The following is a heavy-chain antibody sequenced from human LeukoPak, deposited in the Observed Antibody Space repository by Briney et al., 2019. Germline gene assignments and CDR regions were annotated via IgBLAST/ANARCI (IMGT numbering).Heavy chain of an antibody. CDR3: ARHRGGRVVITATGRYEWLHP. D-gene: IGHD1/OR15-1a*01. J-gene: IGHJ5*02. V-gene: IGHV4-59*08. CDR1: GGSISSYY. CDR2: ISYSGNI. Sequence: WETLSLTCIVSGGSISSYYWSWIRQPPGKGLEWIGYISYSGNIKYNPSLKSGVTRSVDTSKNQFSLKMSSVTAADTAVYYCARHRGGRVVITATGRYEWLHPWGQGILVTVSS.